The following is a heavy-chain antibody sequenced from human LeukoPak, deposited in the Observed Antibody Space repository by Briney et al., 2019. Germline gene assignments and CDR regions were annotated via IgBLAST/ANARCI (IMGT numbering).Heavy chain of an antibody. Sequence: PSETLSLTCTVSGGSISSGSYYWSWIRQPAGKGVEWIGRIYTSGSTNYNPSLKSRVTISVDTSKNQFSLKLSSVTAADTAVYYCARVFSYCGGDCYGQNDAFDIWGQGTMVTVSS. J-gene: IGHJ3*02. CDR2: IYTSGST. V-gene: IGHV4-61*02. D-gene: IGHD2-21*02. CDR1: GGSISSGSYY. CDR3: ARVFSYCGGDCYGQNDAFDI.